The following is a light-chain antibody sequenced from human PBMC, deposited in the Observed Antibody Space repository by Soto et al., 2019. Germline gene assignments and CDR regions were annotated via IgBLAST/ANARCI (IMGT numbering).Light chain of an antibody. CDR2: ENK. CDR1: SGSIANNY. V-gene: IGLV6-57*04. CDR3: QSYDSDFVV. Sequence: NFMLTQPHSVSESPGKTLSISCTRSSGSIANNYVQWYQQRPGSAPTTVIYENKQRLSGVPDRFSGSTDGSSNSASLTISGLHTEDEADYYCQSYDSDFVVFGGGTKVTVL. J-gene: IGLJ2*01.